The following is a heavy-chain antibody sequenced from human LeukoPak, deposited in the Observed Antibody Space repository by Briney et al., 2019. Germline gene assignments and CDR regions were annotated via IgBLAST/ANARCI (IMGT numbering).Heavy chain of an antibody. CDR2: IYYSGST. CDR1: GGSISSYY. V-gene: IGHV4-59*01. CDR3: ATHGARGTFDY. J-gene: IGHJ4*02. D-gene: IGHD3-10*01. Sequence: PSETLSLTCTVSGGSISSYYWSWIRQPPGKGLEWIGYIYYSGSTNYNPSLKSRVTISVDTSKNQFSLKLSSVTAADTAVYYCATHGARGTFDYWGQGTLVTVSS.